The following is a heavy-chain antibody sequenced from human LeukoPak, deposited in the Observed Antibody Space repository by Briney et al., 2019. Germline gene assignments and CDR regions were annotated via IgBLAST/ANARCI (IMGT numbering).Heavy chain of an antibody. J-gene: IGHJ5*02. D-gene: IGHD3-9*01. Sequence: SETLSLTCTVSGGSISSYYWSWIRQPPGEGLEWIGYIYYSGSTNYNPSLKSRVTISVDTSKNQFSLKLSSVTAADTAVYYCAILNYDILTGYPTLNWFDPWGQGTLVTVSS. V-gene: IGHV4-59*01. CDR3: AILNYDILTGYPTLNWFDP. CDR1: GGSISSYY. CDR2: IYYSGST.